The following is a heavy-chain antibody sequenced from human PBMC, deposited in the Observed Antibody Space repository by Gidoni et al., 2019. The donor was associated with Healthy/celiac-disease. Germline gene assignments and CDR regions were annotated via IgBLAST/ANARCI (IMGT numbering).Heavy chain of an antibody. CDR3: AKDHYSSSSGEYFDY. Sequence: QVQLVASGGGVIQPGRSLRLSCAASVFTFRRYGMHWVRQAPGKGLEWVAVRSYDGSNKYYADSVKGRFTISRDNSKNTLYLQMNSLRAEDTAVYYCAKDHYSSSSGEYFDYWGQGTLVTVSS. D-gene: IGHD6-6*01. J-gene: IGHJ4*02. CDR2: RSYDGSNK. CDR1: VFTFRRYG. V-gene: IGHV3-30*18.